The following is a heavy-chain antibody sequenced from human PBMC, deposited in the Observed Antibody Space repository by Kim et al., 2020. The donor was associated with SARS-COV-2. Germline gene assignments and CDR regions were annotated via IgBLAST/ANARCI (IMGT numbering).Heavy chain of an antibody. CDR1: GFTFSSHG. V-gene: IGHV3-33*05. CDR3: ARDWAVRYSSGWLYYYYGMDV. CDR2: ISYDGSNK. Sequence: GGSLRLSCAASGFTFSSHGMLWVRQAPGKGLEWVAVISYDGSNKNYADSVKGRFTISRDNSKNTLYLQMNSLRVEDTAVYYCARDWAVRYSSGWLYYYYGMDVWGQGTTVTVSS. J-gene: IGHJ6*02. D-gene: IGHD6-19*01.